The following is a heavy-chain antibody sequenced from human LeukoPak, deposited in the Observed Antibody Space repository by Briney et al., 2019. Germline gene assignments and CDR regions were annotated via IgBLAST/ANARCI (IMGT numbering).Heavy chain of an antibody. D-gene: IGHD3-9*01. V-gene: IGHV4-39*01. Sequence: SETLSLTCTISGGSISSSSFYWGWIRQPPGKGLEWIGSINYGGSTSYNPSLKNRVTVSLDTSKTQFSLRLSSVTAANTAVYYCARVLRYFDWPCDYWGQGTLVTVSS. J-gene: IGHJ4*02. CDR2: INYGGST. CDR1: GGSISSSSFY. CDR3: ARVLRYFDWPCDY.